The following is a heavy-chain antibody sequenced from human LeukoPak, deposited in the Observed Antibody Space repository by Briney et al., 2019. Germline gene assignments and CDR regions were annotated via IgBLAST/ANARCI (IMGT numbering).Heavy chain of an antibody. CDR1: GGSISSYY. D-gene: IGHD6-19*01. J-gene: IGHJ5*02. CDR3: ARRAVAGPNWFDR. V-gene: IGHV4-59*08. Sequence: PSETLSLSCAVSGGSISSYYWSWIRQPPGKGLEWIGYISYSGSANYNPSLKSRVTISVNTSKTQYSLKLSSVTAADTAVYCCARRAVAGPNWFDRWGQGTLVTVSS. CDR2: ISYSGSA.